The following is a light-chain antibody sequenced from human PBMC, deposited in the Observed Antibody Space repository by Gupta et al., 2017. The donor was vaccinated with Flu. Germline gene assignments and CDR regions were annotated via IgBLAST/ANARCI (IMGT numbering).Light chain of an antibody. CDR1: SSDVGGYNS. V-gene: IGLV2-14*01. J-gene: IGLJ1*01. CDR3: SSYTSSRTLV. Sequence: QSALTQPASVSGSPGQSIAISCTGTSSDVGGYNSVSWYQQHPGEVPKLMIYDVSNRPSGVSNRFSGSKSGNTASLTISGLQAEDEADYYCSSYTSSRTLVFGTGTKVTVL. CDR2: DVS.